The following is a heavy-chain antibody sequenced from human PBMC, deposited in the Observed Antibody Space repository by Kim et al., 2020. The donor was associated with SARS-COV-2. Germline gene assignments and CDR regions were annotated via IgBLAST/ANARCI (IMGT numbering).Heavy chain of an antibody. CDR2: DRSKK. CDR3: AKAEAYDY. J-gene: IGHJ4*02. V-gene: IGHV3-30*02. Sequence: DRSKKYYADSVKGRFTISRDNSKNTLYLQMNSLRAEDTAVYYCAKAEAYDYWGQGTLVTVSS.